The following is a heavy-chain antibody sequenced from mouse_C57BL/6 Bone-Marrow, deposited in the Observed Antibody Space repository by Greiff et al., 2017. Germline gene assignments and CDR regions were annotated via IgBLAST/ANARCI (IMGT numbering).Heavy chain of an antibody. CDR1: GFTFSSYA. CDR3: ARDRAYWYFDV. Sequence: DVMLVESGGGLVKPGGSLKLSCAASGFTFSSYAMSWVRQTPEKRLEWVATISDGGSYTYYPDNVKGRFTISRDNAKNNLYLQMSHLKSEDTAMYYCARDRAYWYFDVWGTGTTVTVSS. CDR2: ISDGGSYT. V-gene: IGHV5-4*01. J-gene: IGHJ1*03.